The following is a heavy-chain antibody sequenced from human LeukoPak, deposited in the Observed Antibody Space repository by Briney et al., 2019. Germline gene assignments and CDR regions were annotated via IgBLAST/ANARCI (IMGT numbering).Heavy chain of an antibody. CDR3: ARQAYDSIGFYDY. J-gene: IGHJ4*02. Sequence: SETLSLTCTVSGDSIINYYWNWIRQPPGKGLEWIGYISDSGSTNYNPSLMSRVTISVDTSKNQFSLKLNSVTAADTAVYYCARQAYDSIGFYDYWGQGTLVTVSS. D-gene: IGHD3-22*01. CDR2: ISDSGST. CDR1: GDSIINYY. V-gene: IGHV4-59*01.